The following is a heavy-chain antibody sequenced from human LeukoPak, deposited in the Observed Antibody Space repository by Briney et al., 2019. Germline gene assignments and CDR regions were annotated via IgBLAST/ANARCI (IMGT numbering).Heavy chain of an antibody. CDR3: TRDRGGYTYAIFDY. CDR2: IWNDGSNE. CDR1: GFAFSNYG. V-gene: IGHV3-33*01. J-gene: IGHJ4*02. Sequence: GRSLRLSCAASGFAFSNYGMHWVRQAPDKGLEWVAVIWNDGSNEKYTNSRKDRFTISRDNSKNRLYLQMTSLSAEDTAVYYCTRDRGGYTYAIFDYWGLGTLVSVSS. D-gene: IGHD5-18*01.